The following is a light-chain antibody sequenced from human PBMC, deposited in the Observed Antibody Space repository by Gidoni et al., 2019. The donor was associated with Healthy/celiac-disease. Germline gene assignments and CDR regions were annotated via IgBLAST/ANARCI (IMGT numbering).Light chain of an antibody. J-gene: IGKJ3*01. CDR2: KVS. Sequence: DVVMTQSPLSLLVTLGQPASISWRSSQSLVYRDGNTYSNSFQQRPGQSPRRLIYKVSNRDSGVPDRFSGSGSGTDFTLKISRMEAEDVGVYYCMQGTHWPPVFTFGPGTKVDIK. V-gene: IGKV2-30*01. CDR3: MQGTHWPPVFT. CDR1: QSLVYRDGNTY.